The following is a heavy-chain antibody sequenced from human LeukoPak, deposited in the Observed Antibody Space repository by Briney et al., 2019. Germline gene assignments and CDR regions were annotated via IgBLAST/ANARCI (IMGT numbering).Heavy chain of an antibody. V-gene: IGHV4-59*12. CDR2: VHYSGST. D-gene: IGHD2-15*01. J-gene: IGHJ3*02. Sequence: PSETLSLTCTVSGGSISSYYWSWIRQPPGKGLEWIGYVHYSGSTNYNPSLKSRVTISVDTSKNQFSLKLSSVTAADTAVYYCARGRTGTRYCSGGSCYRAFDIWGQGTMVTVSS. CDR3: ARGRTGTRYCSGGSCYRAFDI. CDR1: GGSISSYY.